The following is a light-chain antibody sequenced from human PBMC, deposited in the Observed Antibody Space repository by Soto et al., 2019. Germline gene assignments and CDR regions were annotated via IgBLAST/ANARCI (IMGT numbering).Light chain of an antibody. J-gene: IGLJ3*02. CDR1: SSDVGGYNY. V-gene: IGLV2-11*01. Sequence: QSALTQPGSLSGSPGQSVTISCTGTSSDVGGYNYVSGHQQHPGKVPKLMIYDVDKRPPGVPDRFSGSKSGNTASLTISGPQAEAEADYYCFSYSHKYRGVFGGGTKLTVL. CDR3: FSYSHKYRGV. CDR2: DVD.